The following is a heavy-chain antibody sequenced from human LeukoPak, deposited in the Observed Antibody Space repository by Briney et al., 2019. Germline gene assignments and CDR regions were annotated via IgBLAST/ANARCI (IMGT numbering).Heavy chain of an antibody. D-gene: IGHD3-9*01. CDR2: ISSSSSYI. CDR1: GFTLSSYS. J-gene: IGHJ6*04. V-gene: IGHV3-21*01. Sequence: GGSLTLSCAVSGFTLSSYSMNWVRHAPGEGLEWVSSISSSSSYIYYADSVKGRFTISRDNAKNSLYLQMNSLRAEDTAVYYCARDKVERYFDWLPAYYYYYGMDVWGKGTTVTVSS. CDR3: ARDKVERYFDWLPAYYYYYGMDV.